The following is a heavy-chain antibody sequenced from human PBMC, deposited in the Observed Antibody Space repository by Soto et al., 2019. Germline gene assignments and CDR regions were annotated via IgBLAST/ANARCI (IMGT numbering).Heavy chain of an antibody. CDR1: GFSVSSNGAR. CDR2: IYWDDDK. J-gene: IGHJ4*02. D-gene: IGHD5-18*01. CDR3: VQGTLGSYGHVYFDS. Sequence: SGPTLVNPTQTLTLTCSLSGFSVSSNGARVGWIRQPPGKALEWLALIYWDDDKKYNPSLKSRLTITKDTSENQVVLTVTDVDPADTATYYCVQGTLGSYGHVYFDSWGQGTLVTVSS. V-gene: IGHV2-5*02.